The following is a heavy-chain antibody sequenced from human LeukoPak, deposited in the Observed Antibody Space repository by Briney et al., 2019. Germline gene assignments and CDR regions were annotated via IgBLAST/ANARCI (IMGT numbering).Heavy chain of an antibody. V-gene: IGHV4-59*11. CDR2: IYYSGST. CDR1: GGSISSHY. Sequence: SETLSLTCSVSGGSISSHYWSWIRQPPGKELEWIGYIYYSGSTNYNPSLKSRVTISVDTSKNQFSLKLSSVTAADTAVYYCARGPSKVRGPSGWFDPWGQGTLVTVSS. J-gene: IGHJ5*02. D-gene: IGHD3-10*01. CDR3: ARGPSKVRGPSGWFDP.